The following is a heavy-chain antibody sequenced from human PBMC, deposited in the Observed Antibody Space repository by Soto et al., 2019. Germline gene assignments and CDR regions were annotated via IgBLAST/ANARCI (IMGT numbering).Heavy chain of an antibody. D-gene: IGHD3-16*01. CDR3: ERGGRGWETLEEGER. CDR1: GYSFTSYW. V-gene: IGHV5-51*03. CDR2: IYPGDSDT. J-gene: IGHJ6*04. Sequence: GKSLKISCKGSGYSFTSYWIGWVRQMPGKGLEWMGIIYPGDSDTRYSPSFQGQVTISADKSISTAYRQWSSRKAEDTARYYCERGGRGWETLEEGERGGKGKRVTVSS.